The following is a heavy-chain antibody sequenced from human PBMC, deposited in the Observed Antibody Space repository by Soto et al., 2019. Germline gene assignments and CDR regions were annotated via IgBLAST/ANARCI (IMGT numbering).Heavy chain of an antibody. D-gene: IGHD6-6*01. CDR2: MNPESRNT. CDR1: GYTFTSYD. CDR3: ARDLYSSSSYDP. J-gene: IGHJ5*02. Sequence: ASVKVSCKASGYTFTSYDINWVRQATGQGLEWMGWMNPESRNTGYAQKFQGRVTMTRDTSISTAYMELTSLRSEDTAVYYCARDLYSSSSYDPWGQGTLVTAPQ. V-gene: IGHV1-8*01.